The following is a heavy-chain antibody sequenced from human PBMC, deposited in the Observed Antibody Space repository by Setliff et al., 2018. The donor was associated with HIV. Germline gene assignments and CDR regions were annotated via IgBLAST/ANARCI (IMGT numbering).Heavy chain of an antibody. V-gene: IGHV1-3*01. CDR2: INAGNGNT. Sequence: ASVKVSCKASGYTFTSYAMHWVRQAPGQRLEWMGWINAGNGNTKYSQKFQGRVTITRDTSASTVYMELSSLRSEDTAVYYCARGGPVLLWFGELYNYYYYMDVWGKGTTVTVSS. CDR3: ARGGPVLLWFGELYNYYYYMDV. J-gene: IGHJ6*03. CDR1: GYTFTSYA. D-gene: IGHD3-10*01.